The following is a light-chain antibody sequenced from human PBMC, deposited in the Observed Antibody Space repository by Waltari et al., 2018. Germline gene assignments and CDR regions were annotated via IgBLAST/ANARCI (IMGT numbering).Light chain of an antibody. Sequence: QSALTQPASVSGSPGQSITISCTGTSSAGGGYNYVPWYQQHPGKAPKLMIYEVSNRPSGVSNRFSGPKSGNPASLTISGLRAEDEADYYCSSYTSSSTWVFGGGTKLTVL. CDR3: SSYTSSSTWV. CDR1: SSAGGGYNY. CDR2: EVS. J-gene: IGLJ3*02. V-gene: IGLV2-14*01.